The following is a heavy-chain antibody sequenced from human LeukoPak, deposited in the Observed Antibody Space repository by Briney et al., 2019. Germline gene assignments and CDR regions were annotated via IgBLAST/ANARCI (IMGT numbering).Heavy chain of an antibody. Sequence: GGSLRLSCAASGFSFSDYYMDWVRQAPGKGLEWVGRTRNKANNYATHYAASVKGRFTILRDDSKNSLYLQMTSLKTEDTAVYYCAAWDYHDSSGYYSDFWGQGTLVTVSS. CDR1: GFSFSDYY. CDR2: TRNKANNYAT. D-gene: IGHD3-22*01. V-gene: IGHV3-72*01. J-gene: IGHJ4*02. CDR3: AAWDYHDSSGYYSDF.